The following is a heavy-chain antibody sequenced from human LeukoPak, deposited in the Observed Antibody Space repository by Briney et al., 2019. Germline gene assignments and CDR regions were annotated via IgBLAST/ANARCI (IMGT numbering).Heavy chain of an antibody. V-gene: IGHV3-21*01. J-gene: IGHJ4*02. CDR3: ARELTGIAVAGRGAFGY. CDR2: ISSSSSYI. Sequence: GGSLRLSCAASGFTFSSYSMNWVRQAPGKGLEWVSSISSSSSYIYYADSVKGRFTISRDNAKNSLYLQMNSLGAEDTAVYYCARELTGIAVAGRGAFGYWGQGTLVTVSS. CDR1: GFTFSSYS. D-gene: IGHD6-19*01.